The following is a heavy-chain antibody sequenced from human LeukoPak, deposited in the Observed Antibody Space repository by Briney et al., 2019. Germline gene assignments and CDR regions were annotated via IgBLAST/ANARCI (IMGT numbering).Heavy chain of an antibody. J-gene: IGHJ5*02. CDR3: ARAYDSSGYYYNNWFDP. CDR1: GFTFSTYG. CDR2: IRYDGSKK. V-gene: IGHV3-30*02. Sequence: GGSLRLSCAASGFTFSTYGLHWVRQAPGKGLEWVAFIRYDGSKKFYADSVKGRFTISRDNSRNTLYLQMNSLRAEDTAVYYCARAYDSSGYYYNNWFDPWGQGTLVTVSS. D-gene: IGHD3-22*01.